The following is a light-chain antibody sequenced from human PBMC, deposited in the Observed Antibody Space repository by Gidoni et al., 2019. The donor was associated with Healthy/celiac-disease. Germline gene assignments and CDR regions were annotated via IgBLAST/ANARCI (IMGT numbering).Light chain of an antibody. V-gene: IGLV2-14*01. CDR1: SSDVGGYNY. CDR2: EVS. CDR3: SSYTSSSTLGV. J-gene: IGLJ2*01. Sequence: QSALTQPASVSGSPGQSITISCTGTSSDVGGYNYVSWYQQQPGKAPKLMIYEVSNRPSGVSNRFSGSKSGNTASLTISGLRAEDEADYYCSSYTSSSTLGVFGGGTKLTVL.